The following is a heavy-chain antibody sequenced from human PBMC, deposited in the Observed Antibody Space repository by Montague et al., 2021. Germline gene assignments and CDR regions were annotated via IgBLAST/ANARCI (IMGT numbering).Heavy chain of an antibody. CDR1: SGSIFHAH. D-gene: IGHD3-10*01. V-gene: IGHV4-59*08. CDR2: MFYGGAT. Sequence: SETLSLTCTVSSGSIFHAHWSWVRQPPEKGLEWLGSMFYGGATSNNPSLKSRVTMSIDTSTNQFPLKLSFVTAADTAVYYCAKQDYFVSGTSYKGFDPWGQGILVTVSS. J-gene: IGHJ5*02. CDR3: AKQDYFVSGTSYKGFDP.